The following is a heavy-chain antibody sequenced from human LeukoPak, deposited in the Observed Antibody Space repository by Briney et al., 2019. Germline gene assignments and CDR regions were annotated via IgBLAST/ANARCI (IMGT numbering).Heavy chain of an antibody. Sequence: ASVKVSCKASGYTFTSYAMHWVRQAPGQRLEWMGWINAGNGNTKYSQKFQGRVTMTRNTSISTAYMELSSLRSEDTAVYYCAITPRTAPLDYWGQGTLVTVSS. CDR2: INAGNGNT. V-gene: IGHV1-3*01. CDR1: GYTFTSYA. CDR3: AITPRTAPLDY. J-gene: IGHJ4*02. D-gene: IGHD2-21*02.